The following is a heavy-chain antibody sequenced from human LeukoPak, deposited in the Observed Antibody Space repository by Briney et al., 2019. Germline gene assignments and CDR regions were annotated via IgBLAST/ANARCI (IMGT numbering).Heavy chain of an antibody. D-gene: IGHD2-2*03. V-gene: IGHV3-23*01. CDR2: ISGSGDTT. CDR3: AKDLDIVLFPTFNCDY. J-gene: IGHJ4*02. Sequence: PGGSLRLSCAGSGFTLSSYAMSWVRQAPGKGLEWVSAISGSGDTTYYADSVKGRFTISRDNSKNTLFLQMNRLRVEDTAVYYCAKDLDIVLFPTFNCDYWGQGTLVTVSS. CDR1: GFTLSSYA.